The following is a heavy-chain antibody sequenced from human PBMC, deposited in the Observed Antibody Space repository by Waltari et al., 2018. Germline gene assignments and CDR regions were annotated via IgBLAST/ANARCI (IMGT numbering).Heavy chain of an antibody. CDR3: ARGRYYYGSGSYYNVIYYYYMDV. CDR2: INHSGST. V-gene: IGHV4-34*01. Sequence: QVQLQQWGAGLLKPSETLSLTCAVYGGSFSGYYWSWLRQPPGKGREWIGEINHSGSTNYNPSLKSRVTISVDTSKNQFSLKLSSVTAADTAVYYCARGRYYYGSGSYYNVIYYYYMDVWGKGTTVTVSS. CDR1: GGSFSGYY. J-gene: IGHJ6*03. D-gene: IGHD3-10*01.